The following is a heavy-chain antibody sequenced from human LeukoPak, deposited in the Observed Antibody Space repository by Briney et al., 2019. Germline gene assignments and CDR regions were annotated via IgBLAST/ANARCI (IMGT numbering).Heavy chain of an antibody. CDR1: GGSISSYY. Sequence: SETLSLTCTVSGGSISSYYWSWIRQPPGKGLEWIGYIYYSGSTNYNPSLKSRVTISVDTSKNQFSLKLSSVTAADTAVYYCARDSPSGSYGYWGQGTLVTVSS. V-gene: IGHV4-59*01. J-gene: IGHJ4*02. CDR2: IYYSGST. D-gene: IGHD1-26*01. CDR3: ARDSPSGSYGY.